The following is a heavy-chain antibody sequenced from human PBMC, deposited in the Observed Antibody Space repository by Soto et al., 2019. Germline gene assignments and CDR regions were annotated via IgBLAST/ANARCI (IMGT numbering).Heavy chain of an antibody. CDR3: ARRPGYGNAFDI. CDR1: GGCISSYY. V-gene: IGHV4-59*08. Sequence: PSETLSLTCTVSGGCISSYYGNWVRQPPGKGLEWIGYIYYSGSTNYNPSLKSRVTISVDTSKNQFSLRLSSVTAADTAMYYCARRPGYGNAFDIWGQGTMVTVSS. CDR2: IYYSGST. J-gene: IGHJ3*02. D-gene: IGHD5-18*01.